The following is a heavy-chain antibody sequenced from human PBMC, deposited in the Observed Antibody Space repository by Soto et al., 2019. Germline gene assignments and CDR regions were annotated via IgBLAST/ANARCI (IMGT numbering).Heavy chain of an antibody. CDR2: ISGSGGST. V-gene: IGHV3-23*01. CDR1: XFTFSSYA. J-gene: IGHJ6*03. Sequence: GGSLRLSCAASXFTFSSYAMSLVRQAPGKGLEWVSAISGSGGSTYYADSVKGRFTISRDNSKNTLYLQMNSLRAEDTAVYYCATMFLFFIITHYSYYMDLSVKGTTVTVFS. D-gene: IGHD3-10*01. CDR3: ATMFLFFIITHYSYYMDL.